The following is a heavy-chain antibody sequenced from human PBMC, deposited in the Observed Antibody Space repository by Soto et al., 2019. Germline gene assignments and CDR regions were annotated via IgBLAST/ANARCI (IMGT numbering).Heavy chain of an antibody. CDR3: ARHTHYDILTGTYGMDV. J-gene: IGHJ6*02. V-gene: IGHV4-39*01. CDR2: IYYSGST. D-gene: IGHD3-9*01. Sequence: PSETLSLTCTVSGGSISSSSYYWGWIRQPPGKGLEWIGSIYYSGSTYYNPSLKSRVTISVDTSKNQFSLKLSSVTAADTAAYYCARHTHYDILTGTYGMDVWGQGTTVTVSS. CDR1: GGSISSSSYY.